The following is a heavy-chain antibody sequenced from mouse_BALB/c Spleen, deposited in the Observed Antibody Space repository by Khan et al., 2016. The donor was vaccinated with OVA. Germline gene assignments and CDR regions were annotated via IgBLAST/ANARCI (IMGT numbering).Heavy chain of an antibody. CDR3: ARGYDFFAH. CDR2: INPNTGNT. Sequence: EVQLQQSGPDLVKTGASVKISCKASGYSFTGYYMNWVKQSHGKSLECIGRINPNTGNTNYNQKFKAKAILTVDTSSSTAYMELRSLTSDDSAVYYCARGYDFFAHWGQGTLVTVSA. J-gene: IGHJ3*01. D-gene: IGHD2-14*01. V-gene: IGHV1-26*01. CDR1: GYSFTGYY.